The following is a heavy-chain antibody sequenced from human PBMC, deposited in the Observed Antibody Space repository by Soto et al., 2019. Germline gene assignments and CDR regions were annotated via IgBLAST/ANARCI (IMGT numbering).Heavy chain of an antibody. CDR2: ITGGGGDT. CDR1: GFTFSNYA. Sequence: EVQLLESGGGLVQPGGSLRLSCAASGFTFSNYAMSWVRQAPGKGLEWVSTITGGGGDTNHADSVKGRFTISRDNFKNPLYMQMNSLRAEDTAVYYCAKKYSYGSGPSRYHFDCWGQGTLVTVSS. CDR3: AKKYSYGSGPSRYHFDC. D-gene: IGHD3-10*01. J-gene: IGHJ4*02. V-gene: IGHV3-23*01.